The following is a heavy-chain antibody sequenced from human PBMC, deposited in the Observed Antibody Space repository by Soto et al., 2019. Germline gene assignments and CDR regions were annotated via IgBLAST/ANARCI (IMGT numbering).Heavy chain of an antibody. CDR2: IYYSGST. D-gene: IGHD3-9*01. CDR1: GGSISSYY. Sequence: PSETLSLTCTVSGGSISSYYWSWIRQPPGKGLEWIGYIYYSGSTNYNPSLKSRVTISVDTSKNQFSLKLSSVTAADTAVYYCARALDPPRMDYWGQGTLVTVSS. CDR3: ARALDPPRMDY. V-gene: IGHV4-59*01. J-gene: IGHJ4*02.